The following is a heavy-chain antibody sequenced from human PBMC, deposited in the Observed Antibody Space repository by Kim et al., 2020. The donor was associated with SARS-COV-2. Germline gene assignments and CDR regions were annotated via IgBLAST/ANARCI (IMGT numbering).Heavy chain of an antibody. V-gene: IGHV3-15*01. Sequence: GGSLRLSCAASGFTFSNAWMSWVRQAPGKGLEWVGRIKSKTDGGTTDYAAPVKGRFTISRDDSKNTLYLQMNSLKTEDTAVYYCTTDAIQGGYSYGPTEEDYYYYYGMDVWGQGTTVTVSS. D-gene: IGHD5-18*01. CDR1: GFTFSNAW. CDR2: IKSKTDGGTT. CDR3: TTDAIQGGYSYGPTEEDYYYYYGMDV. J-gene: IGHJ6*02.